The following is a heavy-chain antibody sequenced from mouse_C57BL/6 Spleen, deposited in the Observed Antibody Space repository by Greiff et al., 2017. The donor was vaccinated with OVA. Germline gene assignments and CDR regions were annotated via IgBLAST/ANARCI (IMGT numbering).Heavy chain of an antibody. CDR1: GYSFTGYY. CDR3: ARGYYGSSPYYYAMDD. V-gene: IGHV1-42*01. J-gene: IGHJ4*01. D-gene: IGHD1-1*01. Sequence: VQLQQSGPELVKPGASVKISCKASGYSFTGYYMNWVKQSPEKSLEWIGEINPSTGGTTYNQKFKAKATLTVDKSSSTAYMQLKSMTSEDYAVYYCARGYYGSSPYYYAMDDWGQGTSVTVSS. CDR2: INPSTGGT.